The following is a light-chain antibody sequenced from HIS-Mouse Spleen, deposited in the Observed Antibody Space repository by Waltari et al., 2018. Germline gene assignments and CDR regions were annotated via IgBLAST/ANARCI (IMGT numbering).Light chain of an antibody. Sequence: SYELTQPPSVSVSPGQTASITCPGDKLGDKYACWYQQKPGQSTVLVIYQDSKRPSGSPERFSGSNSGNTATLTISGTQAMDEVDYYCQAWDSSTDVVFGGVTKLTVL. V-gene: IGLV3-1*01. CDR3: QAWDSSTDVV. CDR1: KLGDKY. J-gene: IGLJ2*01. CDR2: QDS.